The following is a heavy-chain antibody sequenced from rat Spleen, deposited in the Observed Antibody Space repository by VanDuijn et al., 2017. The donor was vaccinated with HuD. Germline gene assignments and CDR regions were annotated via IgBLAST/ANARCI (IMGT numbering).Heavy chain of an antibody. J-gene: IGHJ3*01. V-gene: IGHV2S12*01. CDR2: ISTGGYT. CDR1: GFTFRDYA. Sequence: VQLVESGGGLVQPGRSLKVSCAASGFTFRDYAMAWVRQPPGKGLEWIATISTGGYTYYNSALKSRLSISRDTSKSQVFLKMNSLQSEDTAIYFCTRDHSYWGSYYPGGFAYWGQGTLVTVSS. CDR3: TRDHSYWGSYYPGGFAY. D-gene: IGHD1-12*02.